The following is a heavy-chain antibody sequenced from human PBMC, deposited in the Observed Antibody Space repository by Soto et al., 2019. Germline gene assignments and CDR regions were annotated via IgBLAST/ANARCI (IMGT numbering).Heavy chain of an antibody. V-gene: IGHV3-15*07. Sequence: PGGSLRFSCAASGFTFSNAWMNWVRQAPGKGLEWVGRIKSKTDGGTTDYAAPVKGRFTISRDDSKNTLYLQMNSLKTEDTAVYYCTTASAAGYCSSTSCYEFPAPYYYYYGMDVWGQGTTVPVSS. CDR2: IKSKTDGGTT. CDR3: TTASAAGYCSSTSCYEFPAPYYYYYGMDV. J-gene: IGHJ6*02. D-gene: IGHD2-2*01. CDR1: GFTFSNAW.